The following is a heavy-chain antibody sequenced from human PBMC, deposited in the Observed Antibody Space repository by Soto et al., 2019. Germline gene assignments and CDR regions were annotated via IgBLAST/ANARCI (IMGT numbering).Heavy chain of an antibody. CDR3: ARGGQDFWSGPFDY. V-gene: IGHV4-4*07. CDR1: GGSISNYY. CDR2: IDTSGST. Sequence: PSETLSLTCTVSGGSISNYYCNWIRQPAGKGLEWIGRIDTSGSTNYNPSLKSRVTMSVDTSKQEFSLKLSSVTAADTALYYCARGGQDFWSGPFDYWGRGALVTVSP. D-gene: IGHD3-3*01. J-gene: IGHJ4*02.